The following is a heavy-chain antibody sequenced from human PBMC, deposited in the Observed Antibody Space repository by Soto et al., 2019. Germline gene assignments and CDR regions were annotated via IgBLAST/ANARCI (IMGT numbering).Heavy chain of an antibody. V-gene: IGHV1-46*01. CDR1: GYTFTTYY. CDR3: ARGFSSFSHGHGFIDY. Sequence: ASVKVSCKASGYTFTTYYMHWVRQAPGQGLEWMGIINPSGGRTNYAQKFQGRVTMTRDTSTSTVYMELSSLRSEDTAVYYCARGFSSFSHGHGFIDYWGQGTLVTVSS. D-gene: IGHD3-3*01. CDR2: INPSGGRT. J-gene: IGHJ4*02.